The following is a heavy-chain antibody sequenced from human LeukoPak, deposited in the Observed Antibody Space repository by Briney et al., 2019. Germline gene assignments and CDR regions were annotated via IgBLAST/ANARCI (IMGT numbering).Heavy chain of an antibody. V-gene: IGHV3-30*18. D-gene: IGHD1-26*01. CDR3: AKDILDE. CDR1: GFTFSSYG. J-gene: IGHJ4*02. Sequence: PGGSLRLSCAASGFTFSSYGMHWVRQAPGKGLEWVALIADDGGRNSYADSVKGRFTISRDNSKNTLYLQMNSLRAEDTAVYYCAKDILDEWGQGTLVTVSS. CDR2: IADDGGRN.